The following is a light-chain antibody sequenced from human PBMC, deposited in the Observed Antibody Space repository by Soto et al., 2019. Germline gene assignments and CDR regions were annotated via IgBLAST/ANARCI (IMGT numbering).Light chain of an antibody. CDR2: AAS. J-gene: IGKJ1*01. Sequence: DIQMTQSPSSLSASVGDRVTITCRASQSIRNYLNWYQQKPGKAPKLLIYAASSLSSGVPSRFSGSGSGTDFTLTISSLQPEDIATYSCQQGYSTPQTFGQGTKVDI. CDR1: QSIRNY. V-gene: IGKV1-39*01. CDR3: QQGYSTPQT.